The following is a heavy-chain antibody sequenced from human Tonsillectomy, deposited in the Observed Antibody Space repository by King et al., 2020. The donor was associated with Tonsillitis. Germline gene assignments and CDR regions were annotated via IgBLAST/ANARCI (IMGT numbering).Heavy chain of an antibody. V-gene: IGHV4-39*01. Sequence: QLQESGPGLVKPSETLSLTCTVSGGSISSSNYYWGWIRQPPGKGLEWIGNIYYRGNTYYNPSLKRRVTISVDTSKNQFSLKLSSVSAAATAVYFCARHAYHDTRAYRYFFDYWGQGTLVTVSS. J-gene: IGHJ4*02. CDR3: ARHAYHDTRAYRYFFDY. D-gene: IGHD3-16*01. CDR2: IYYRGNT. CDR1: GGSISSSNYY.